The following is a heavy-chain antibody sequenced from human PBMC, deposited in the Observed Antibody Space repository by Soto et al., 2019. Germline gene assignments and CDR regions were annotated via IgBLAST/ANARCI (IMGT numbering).Heavy chain of an antibody. CDR2: IYNDGRRT. CDR1: GFAFSSYW. D-gene: IGHD1-1*01. V-gene: IGHV3-74*01. CDR3: ARDLPGDTSPYFHL. J-gene: IGHJ4*02. Sequence: PGGSLRLSCAASGFAFSSYWMHWVRQSPGKGPVWVSRIYNDGRRTAYADSVKGRFNISRDNAKNTMYLQMRRLTVEDTAVDYCARDLPGDTSPYFHLWGQGTLVTVSS.